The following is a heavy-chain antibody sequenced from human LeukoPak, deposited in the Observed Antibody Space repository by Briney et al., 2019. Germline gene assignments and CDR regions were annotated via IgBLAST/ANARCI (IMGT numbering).Heavy chain of an antibody. Sequence: SVKVSCKASGGTFISYAISWVRQAPGQGLEWMGGIIPIFGTANYAQKFQGRVTITADESTSTAYMELSSLRSEDTAVYYCARDIFWSGYYHGWFDPWGQGTLVTVSS. CDR1: GGTFISYA. CDR3: ARDIFWSGYYHGWFDP. CDR2: IIPIFGTA. D-gene: IGHD3-3*01. J-gene: IGHJ5*02. V-gene: IGHV1-69*01.